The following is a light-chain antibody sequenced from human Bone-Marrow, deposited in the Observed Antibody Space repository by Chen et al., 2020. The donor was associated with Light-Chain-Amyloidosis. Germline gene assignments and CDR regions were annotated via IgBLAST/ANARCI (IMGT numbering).Light chain of an antibody. CDR2: RDT. V-gene: IGLV3-25*03. J-gene: IGLJ2*01. CDR1: DLPTKY. Sequence: SYELTQPPSVSVSPGQTARITCSGDDLPTKYAYWYQQQPGQAPVLVIHRDTERPSGISERVSGSSSGTTATLTISGVQAEDEADYHCQSADSSGTDEVIFGGGTKLTVL. CDR3: QSADSSGTDEVI.